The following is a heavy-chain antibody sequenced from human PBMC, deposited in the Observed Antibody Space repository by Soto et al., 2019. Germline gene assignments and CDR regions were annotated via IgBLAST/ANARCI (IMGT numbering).Heavy chain of an antibody. CDR1: GFTFSSYA. V-gene: IGHV3-23*01. D-gene: IGHD3-10*01. J-gene: IGHJ4*02. CDR3: AKDVEWTMVRGVQPTFDY. Sequence: GGSLRLSCSASGFTFSSYAMSWVRQAPGKGLEWVSAISGSGGSTYYADSVKGRFTISRDNSKNTLYLQMNSLRAEDTAVYYSAKDVEWTMVRGVQPTFDYWGQGTLVTVSS. CDR2: ISGSGGST.